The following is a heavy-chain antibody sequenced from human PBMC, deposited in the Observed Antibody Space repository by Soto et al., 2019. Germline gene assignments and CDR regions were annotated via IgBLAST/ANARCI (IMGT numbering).Heavy chain of an antibody. CDR1: GFTFSSYG. D-gene: IGHD2-15*01. CDR3: ATDVVRGSPAYYYHGMDV. J-gene: IGHJ6*02. CDR2: ISYDGSNK. Sequence: GGSLRLSCAASGFTFSSYGMHWVRQAPGKGLEWVAVISYDGSNKYYADSVKGRFTISRDNSKNTLYLQMNSLRAEDTAVYYCATDVVRGSPAYYYHGMDVWGQGTTVTVSS. V-gene: IGHV3-30*03.